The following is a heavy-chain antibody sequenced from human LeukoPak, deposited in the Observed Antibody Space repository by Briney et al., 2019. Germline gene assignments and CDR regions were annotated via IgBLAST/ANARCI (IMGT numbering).Heavy chain of an antibody. V-gene: IGHV3-21*01. CDR3: ARVVDIVVVVAAGPGGPSCYFDY. CDR2: ISSSSSYI. D-gene: IGHD2-15*01. CDR1: GFTFSSYS. Sequence: PGGSLRLSCAASGFTFSSYSMNWVRQAPGKGLEWVSSISSSSSYIYYADSVKGRFTISRDNAKNSLYLQMNSLRAEDTAVYYCARVVDIVVVVAAGPGGPSCYFDYWGQGTLVTVSS. J-gene: IGHJ4*02.